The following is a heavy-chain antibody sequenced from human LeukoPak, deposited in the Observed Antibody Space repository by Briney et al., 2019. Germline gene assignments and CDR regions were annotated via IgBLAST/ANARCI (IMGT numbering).Heavy chain of an antibody. J-gene: IGHJ4*02. Sequence: PSQTLSLTCTVSGGSISSGSYYWSWIRQPPEKELEWIGYIYNTGSTNYNPSLKSRVTISVDTSKNQFSLKLSSVTAADTAVYYCARAGSGYSFDYWGQGTLVTVSS. D-gene: IGHD3-3*01. CDR1: GGSISSGSYY. CDR2: IYNTGST. V-gene: IGHV4-61*01. CDR3: ARAGSGYSFDY.